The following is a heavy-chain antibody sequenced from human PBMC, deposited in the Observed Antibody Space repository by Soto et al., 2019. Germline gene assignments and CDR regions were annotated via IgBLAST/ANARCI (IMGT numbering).Heavy chain of an antibody. CDR1: GGSISSYY. CDR3: ASLNPVVAATRYYYYYMDV. CDR2: IYYSGST. D-gene: IGHD2-15*01. J-gene: IGHJ6*03. Sequence: SETLSLTCTVSGGSISSYYWSWIRQPPGKGLEWIGYIYYSGSTNYIPSLKSRVTISVDTSKNQFSLKLSSVTAADTAVYYCASLNPVVAATRYYYYYMDVWGKGTTVTVSS. V-gene: IGHV4-59*08.